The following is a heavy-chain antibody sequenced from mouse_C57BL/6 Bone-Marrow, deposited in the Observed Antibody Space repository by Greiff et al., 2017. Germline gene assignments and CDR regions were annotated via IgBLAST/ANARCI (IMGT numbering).Heavy chain of an antibody. Sequence: QVQLQQSGAELVRPGASVKMSCTASGYTFTSYTMHWVKQRPGQGLEWIGYINPSSGYTKYNQKFKDKATLTADKSSSTAYMQLSSLTSEDSAVDYCARGQYSNGGFAYGGRGTRVTVTA. D-gene: IGHD2-5*01. J-gene: IGHJ3*01. CDR2: INPSSGYT. V-gene: IGHV1-4*01. CDR3: ARGQYSNGGFAY. CDR1: GYTFTSYT.